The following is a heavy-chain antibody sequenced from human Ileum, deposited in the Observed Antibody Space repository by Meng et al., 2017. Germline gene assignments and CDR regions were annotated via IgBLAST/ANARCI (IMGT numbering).Heavy chain of an antibody. J-gene: IGHJ4*02. CDR2: FHPGSGA. Sequence: QVQVQGSGPGLVKPSGTLSLTCAVSGGSISGGTWWSWVRQPPGKGLQWIGQFHPGSGAAYNPSLETRVTISVDTSKNQFSLELTSVTAADTAVYYCAKNGAYCLESWGQGTLVTVSS. CDR3: AKNGAYCLES. CDR1: GGSISGGTW. V-gene: IGHV4-4*02. D-gene: IGHD2-21*01.